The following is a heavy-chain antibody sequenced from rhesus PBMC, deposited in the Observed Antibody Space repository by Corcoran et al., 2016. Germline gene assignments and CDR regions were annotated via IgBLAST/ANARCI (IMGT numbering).Heavy chain of an antibody. V-gene: IGHV4-99*01. CDR2: ISGSSAST. Sequence: QVQLQESGPGLVKPSETLSLTCAVSGYSISSGYYWGWIRQPPGKGLEYMGYISGSSASTYLKSRVTISKDTSKNQFSLKLSFVTAADTAVYYCARNLVGLDYWGQGVLVTVSS. D-gene: IGHD1-1*01. J-gene: IGHJ4*01. CDR1: GYSISSGYY. CDR3: ARNLVGLDY.